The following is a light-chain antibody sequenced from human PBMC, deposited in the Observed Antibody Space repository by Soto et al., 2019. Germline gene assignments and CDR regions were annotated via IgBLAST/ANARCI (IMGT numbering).Light chain of an antibody. Sequence: QSALTQPPSASGSPGQSVTISCTGTSSDVGGYNYVSWYQQHPGKAPQLMIYEVSRRPSGVPDRFSGSKSGNTASLTVSGLQAEDEADYYCSSYAGGSNLLFGGGTKLTVL. V-gene: IGLV2-8*01. CDR3: SSYAGGSNLL. CDR2: EVS. J-gene: IGLJ2*01. CDR1: SSDVGGYNY.